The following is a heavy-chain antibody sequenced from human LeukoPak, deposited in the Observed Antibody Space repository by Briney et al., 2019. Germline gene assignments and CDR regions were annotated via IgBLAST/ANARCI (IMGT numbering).Heavy chain of an antibody. Sequence: PSETLSLTCTVSGGSISSYYWSWIRQPPGKGLEWIGYIYYSGSTNYNPSLKSRVTISVDTSKNQFSLKLSSVTAADTAVYYCARGGRSDFWRLNWFDPWGQGTLVTVSS. V-gene: IGHV4-59*12. CDR1: GGSISSYY. CDR2: IYYSGST. CDR3: ARGGRSDFWRLNWFDP. J-gene: IGHJ5*02. D-gene: IGHD3-3*01.